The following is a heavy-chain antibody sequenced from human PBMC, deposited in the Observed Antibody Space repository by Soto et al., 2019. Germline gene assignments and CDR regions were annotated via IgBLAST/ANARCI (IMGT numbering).Heavy chain of an antibody. D-gene: IGHD3-3*01. J-gene: IGHJ5*02. V-gene: IGHV4-59*01. CDR2: IYYSGST. CDR3: ARVPNYYDFWSGPYNWFDP. CDR1: GCSNKCFH. Sequence: PSGTLSLTFNFSGCSNKCFHLGWVPEPPGEGLDCIGYIYYSGSTTHNPSLKSRVTISVDTSKNQFSLKLSSVTAADTAVFYCARVPNYYDFWSGPYNWFDPWGQGTLVTVSS.